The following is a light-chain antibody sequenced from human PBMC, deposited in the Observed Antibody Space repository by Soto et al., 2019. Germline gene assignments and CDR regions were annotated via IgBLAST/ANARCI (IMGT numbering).Light chain of an antibody. CDR2: GAS. CDR3: QQYNNWPYT. V-gene: IGKV3D-15*01. CDR1: QSVSSN. J-gene: IGKJ2*01. Sequence: EIVMTQSPATLSVSPGERATLSCMASQSVSSNLAWYQQKPGQAPRLLIYGASTRATGIPARFSGSGSGTEFTLTISSLQSEDFAVYYCQQYNNWPYTCGQGTKLEI.